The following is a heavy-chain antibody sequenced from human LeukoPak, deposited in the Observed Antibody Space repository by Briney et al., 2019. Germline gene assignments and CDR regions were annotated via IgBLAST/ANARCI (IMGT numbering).Heavy chain of an antibody. J-gene: IGHJ4*02. V-gene: IGHV3-74*01. D-gene: IGHD6-19*01. CDR2: INSDGSSR. CDR3: ARAEFAVASLYYFDY. Sequence: PGGSLRLSCAASGFIFSNYWMHWVRQAPGKGLVWVSRINSDGSSRSYADSVKGRFTISRDNAKNSLYLQMNSLRAEDTAVYYCARAEFAVASLYYFDYWGQGTLVTVSS. CDR1: GFIFSNYW.